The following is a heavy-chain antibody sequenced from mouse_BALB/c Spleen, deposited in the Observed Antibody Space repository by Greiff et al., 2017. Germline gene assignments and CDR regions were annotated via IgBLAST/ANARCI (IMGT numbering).Heavy chain of an antibody. Sequence: DVMLVESGGGLVQPGGSLKLSCAASGFTFSSYTMSWVRQTPEKRLEWVAYISNGGGSTYYPDTVKGRFTISRDNAKNTLYLQMSSLKSEDTAMYYCARGPQTSMDYWGQGTSVTVSS. V-gene: IGHV5-12-2*01. CDR2: ISNGGGST. J-gene: IGHJ4*01. CDR1: GFTFSSYT. CDR3: ARGPQTSMDY.